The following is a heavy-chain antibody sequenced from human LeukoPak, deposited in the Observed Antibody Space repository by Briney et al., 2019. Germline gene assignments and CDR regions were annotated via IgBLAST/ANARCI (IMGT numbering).Heavy chain of an antibody. J-gene: IGHJ4*02. D-gene: IGHD3-10*01. CDR2: ISNEASTQ. Sequence: GGSLRLSCVASGFTLSNYGMHWVRQAPGEGLEWVAVISNEASTQYYADSVKGRFTISRDNSKNILYLQMNSLRTEDTAVYYCARDLYYYGSGSYPHYWGQGTLVTVSS. V-gene: IGHV3-30*03. CDR3: ARDLYYYGSGSYPHY. CDR1: GFTLSNYG.